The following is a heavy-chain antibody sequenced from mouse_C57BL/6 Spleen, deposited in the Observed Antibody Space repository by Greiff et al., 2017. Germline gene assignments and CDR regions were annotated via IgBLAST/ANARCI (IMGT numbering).Heavy chain of an antibody. CDR1: GFTFSSYA. CDR3: TRDGYDGFAY. CDR2: ISSGGDYI. Sequence: EVHLVESGEGLVKPGGSLKLSCAASGFTFSSYAMSWVRQTPEKRLEWVAYISSGGDYIYYADTVKGRVTISRDNARNTLYLQMSSLKSEDTAMYYCTRDGYDGFAYWGQGTLVTVSA. D-gene: IGHD2-2*01. J-gene: IGHJ3*01. V-gene: IGHV5-9-1*02.